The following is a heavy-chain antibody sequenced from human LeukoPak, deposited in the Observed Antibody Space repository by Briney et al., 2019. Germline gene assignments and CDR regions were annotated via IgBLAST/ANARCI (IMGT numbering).Heavy chain of an antibody. CDR2: ISSSSGHI. Sequence: GGPLRLSCTASGFTFSRYSMNWARQAPGKGLEWVSSISSSSGHIFYADSVKGRSTISRDNAKNSLYLQMNSLRAEDTAVYYCARGGTGATRDDTFDIRGQGAMVTVSS. CDR1: GFTFSRYS. D-gene: IGHD1-7*01. J-gene: IGHJ3*02. CDR3: ARGGTGATRDDTFDI. V-gene: IGHV3-21*01.